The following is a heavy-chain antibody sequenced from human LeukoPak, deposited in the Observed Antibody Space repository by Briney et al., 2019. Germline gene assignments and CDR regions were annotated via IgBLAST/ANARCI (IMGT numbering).Heavy chain of an antibody. J-gene: IGHJ3*02. D-gene: IGHD3-10*02. CDR3: ASGYLDSSAYYYVRDVFDI. CDR2: FDPADNGT. Sequence: ASVKVSCKVSGYTLTELSMHWVRQAPGKGLEWMGAFDPADNGTIYAQKFQGRVTMTEDTSTDTAYMELSSLRSEDTAVYYCASGYLDSSAYYYVRDVFDIWGQGTMVTISS. V-gene: IGHV1-24*01. CDR1: GYTLTELS.